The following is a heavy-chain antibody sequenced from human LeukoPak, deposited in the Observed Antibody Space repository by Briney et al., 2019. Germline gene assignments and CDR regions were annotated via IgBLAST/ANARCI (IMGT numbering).Heavy chain of an antibody. CDR1: GDSISDSDW. Sequence: SETLSLTCAVSGDSISDSDWWTWVRQPPGKGLEWIGEIRHSGSTNYSPSLKSRVTISIDKSKNQLSLKLSSVTAADTANYFCARAGISWNPADCWGQGTLVIVSS. J-gene: IGHJ4*02. CDR2: IRHSGST. V-gene: IGHV4-4*02. D-gene: IGHD1-14*01. CDR3: ARAGISWNPADC.